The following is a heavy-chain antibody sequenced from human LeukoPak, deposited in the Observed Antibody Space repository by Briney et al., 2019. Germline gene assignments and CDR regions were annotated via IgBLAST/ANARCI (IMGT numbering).Heavy chain of an antibody. CDR3: AELGITMIGGV. CDR2: ISYDGSNK. V-gene: IGHV3-30*18. J-gene: IGHJ6*04. D-gene: IGHD3-10*02. CDR1: GFTFSSYG. Sequence: GGSLRLSCAASGFTFSSYGMSWVRQAPGKGLEWVAVISYDGSNKYYADSVKGRFTISRDNAKNSLYLQMNSLRAEDTAVYYCAELGITMIGGVWGKGTTVTISS.